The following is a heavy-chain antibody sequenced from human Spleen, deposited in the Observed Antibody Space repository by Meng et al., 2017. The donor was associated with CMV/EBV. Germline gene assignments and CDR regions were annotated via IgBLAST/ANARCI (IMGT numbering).Heavy chain of an antibody. J-gene: IGHJ4*02. Sequence: SETLSLTCTVSGGSISSINYYWGWIRQPPGKGLEWIGYIYYSGGTYYNPSLKSRVTISVDTSKNQFSLKLSSVTAADTAVYYCASPYYGSGGYVDFWGQGTLVTVSS. D-gene: IGHD3-10*01. CDR2: IYYSGGT. CDR1: GGSISSINYY. CDR3: ASPYYGSGGYVDF. V-gene: IGHV4-39*01.